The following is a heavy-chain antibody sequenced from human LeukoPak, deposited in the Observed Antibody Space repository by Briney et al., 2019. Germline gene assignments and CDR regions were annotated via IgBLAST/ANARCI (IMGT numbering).Heavy chain of an antibody. J-gene: IGHJ4*02. D-gene: IGHD1-20*01. CDR1: GFTFSSYG. CDR2: ISYVGSNK. Sequence: PGRSLRLSCAASGFTFSSYGMHWVRQAPGKGLEWVAVISYVGSNKYYADSVKGRFTISRDNSKNTLYLQMNSLRAEDTAVYYCAKDGVNWNSFDYWGQGTLVTVSS. V-gene: IGHV3-30*18. CDR3: AKDGVNWNSFDY.